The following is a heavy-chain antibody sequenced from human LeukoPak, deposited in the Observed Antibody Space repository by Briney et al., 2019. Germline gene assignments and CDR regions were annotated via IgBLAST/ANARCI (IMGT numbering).Heavy chain of an antibody. CDR1: GYTFTDYY. CDR2: INPKSGDT. J-gene: IGHJ4*02. Sequence: ASVKLSCKASGYTFTDYYIHWLRQAPGQGLEWMGWINPKSGDTKYAQKFQGSVIMTRDTSISTAYMEFNSLTSDDSAVYYCVGDCRRDGHNLFVLWGQGTQVNLSS. V-gene: IGHV1-2*02. CDR3: VGDCRRDGHNLFVL. D-gene: IGHD5-24*01.